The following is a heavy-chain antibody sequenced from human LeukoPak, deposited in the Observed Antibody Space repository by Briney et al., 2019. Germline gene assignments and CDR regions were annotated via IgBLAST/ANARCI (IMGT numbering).Heavy chain of an antibody. J-gene: IGHJ4*02. CDR2: ISSSGATI. Sequence: PGGSLRLSCAASGFTFANNAMSWVRQAPGKGREWVSAISSSGATIYYADSVRGRFTVSRDNSKNTLYLQMNSLRAENAALYYCAKCAWFGDAPGGDYWGQGTLVTVSS. D-gene: IGHD3-10*01. V-gene: IGHV3-23*01. CDR1: GFTFANNA. CDR3: AKCAWFGDAPGGDY.